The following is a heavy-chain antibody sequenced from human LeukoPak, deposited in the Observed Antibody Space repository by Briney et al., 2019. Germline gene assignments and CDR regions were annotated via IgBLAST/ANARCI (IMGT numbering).Heavy chain of an antibody. CDR1: GYTFTSYA. D-gene: IGHD3-3*01. V-gene: IGHV1-3*01. J-gene: IGHJ6*02. CDR2: INAGNGNT. Sequence: ASVKVSCKASGYTFTSYAMHWVRQAPGQRLEWMGWINAGNGNTKYSQKFQGRVTMTRNTSISTAYMELSSLRSEDTAVYYCARERYDFWSGPYYGMDVWGQGTTVTVSS. CDR3: ARERYDFWSGPYYGMDV.